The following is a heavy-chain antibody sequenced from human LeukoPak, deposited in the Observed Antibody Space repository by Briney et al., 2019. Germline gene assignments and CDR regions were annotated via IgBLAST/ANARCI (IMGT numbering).Heavy chain of an antibody. Sequence: FTVXXNYMSWVRQAPGXXLXWVSVIYSGGTSYYADSVTGRFTISRDNSKNTXYLQMSSLRAEDTAVYYFAXXXXXXXXXXXEXXXXYWGXGXLXXVSS. CDR2: IYSGGTS. J-gene: IGHJ4*02. CDR1: FTVXXNY. V-gene: IGHV3-66*01. CDR3: AXXXXXXXXXXXEXXXXY.